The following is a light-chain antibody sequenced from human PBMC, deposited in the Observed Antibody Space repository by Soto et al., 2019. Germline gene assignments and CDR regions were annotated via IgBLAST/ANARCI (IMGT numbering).Light chain of an antibody. V-gene: IGLV2-8*01. J-gene: IGLJ1*01. Sequence: QSALTQPPSASGSPGQSVTISCTGTSRDVGGYNDVSWYQHHPGKVPKLMVYEVNKRPSGVPDCFSGSKSGNTASLTVSGLQAEDEADYYCTSYAGGNNVFGTGTKLTVL. CDR1: SRDVGGYND. CDR3: TSYAGGNNV. CDR2: EVN.